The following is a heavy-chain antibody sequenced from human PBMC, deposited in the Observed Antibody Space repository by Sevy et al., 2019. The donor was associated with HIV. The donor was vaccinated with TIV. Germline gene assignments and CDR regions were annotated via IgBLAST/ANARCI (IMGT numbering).Heavy chain of an antibody. CDR2: IRYDGTHK. Sequence: GGSLRLSCVASGFTFSNYAMHWVRQAPGKGLEWVAFIRYDGTHKAYGYPVKGRLTISRDNAKNTVYLQMTSLRPEDTAVYYCAKDVASPKPLYYFDFWGQGNLVTVSS. CDR3: AKDVASPKPLYYFDF. V-gene: IGHV3-30*02. J-gene: IGHJ4*02. CDR1: GFTFSNYA.